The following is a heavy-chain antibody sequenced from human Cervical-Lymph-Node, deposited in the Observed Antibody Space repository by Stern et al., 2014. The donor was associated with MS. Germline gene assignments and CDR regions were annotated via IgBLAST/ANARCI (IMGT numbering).Heavy chain of an antibody. CDR2: IYYTGST. J-gene: IGHJ5*02. CDR3: ARVVVLAGSRWFDP. CDR1: GDSISGNY. V-gene: IGHV4-59*01. Sequence: QVQLQESGPGLVKPSETLSLTCTVSGDSISGNYWRWIRQPPGKGLEWIGYIYYTGSTSYNPSLKSRVTISIDSSKTQFSLSLNSVTAADTAVYYCARVVVLAGSRWFDPWGQGILVSVSS. D-gene: IGHD2-15*01.